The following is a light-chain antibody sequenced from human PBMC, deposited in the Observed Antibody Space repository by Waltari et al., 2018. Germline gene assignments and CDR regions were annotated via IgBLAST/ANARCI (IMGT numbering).Light chain of an antibody. CDR2: GVS. J-gene: IGKJ4*01. CDR1: QSVSSIA. Sequence: EIVLTQSPGTLSLSPWERATLSCRASQSVSSIALTWYQQKRGQPPRLLIYGVSTRAAGSPDRFSGSGSGTDFTLTISSLEPEDFAVYYCQQYDGTVVTFGGGTKVEI. V-gene: IGKV3-20*01. CDR3: QQYDGTVVT.